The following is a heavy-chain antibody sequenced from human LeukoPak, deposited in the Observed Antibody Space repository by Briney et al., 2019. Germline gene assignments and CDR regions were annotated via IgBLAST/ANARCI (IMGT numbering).Heavy chain of an antibody. CDR1: GFAFSSYW. V-gene: IGHV3-7*01. D-gene: IGHD5-24*01. CDR2: IKRDGSDT. CDR3: AKDGYNYYIDY. Sequence: GGSLRLSCAASGFAFSSYWMSWVRQAPGKGLEWVANIKRDGSDTSYVDSVKGRFTISRGNSKNTLYLQMNSLRAEDTAVYYCAKDGYNYYIDYWGQGTLVTVSS. J-gene: IGHJ4*02.